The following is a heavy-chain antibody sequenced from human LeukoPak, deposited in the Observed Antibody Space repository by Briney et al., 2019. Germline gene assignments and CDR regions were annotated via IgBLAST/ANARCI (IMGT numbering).Heavy chain of an antibody. J-gene: IGHJ4*02. CDR3: VRDTPGGSYGDYDY. CDR2: IYHNGNT. CDR1: GGSVSSSNW. Sequence: SETLSLTCTISGGSVSSSNWWGWIRQPPGKVLEWIGEIYHNGNTGYNPSLKSRVTISVDKSKNQFSLSLTSVTAADTAVYYCVRDTPGGSYGDYDYWGRGTLVTVSS. V-gene: IGHV4-4*02. D-gene: IGHD4-17*01.